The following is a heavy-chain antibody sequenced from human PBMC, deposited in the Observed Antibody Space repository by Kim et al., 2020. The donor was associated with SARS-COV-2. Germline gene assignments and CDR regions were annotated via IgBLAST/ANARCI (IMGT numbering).Heavy chain of an antibody. J-gene: IGHJ5*02. CDR3: ARVGYYYDSSGWNWFDP. V-gene: IGHV1-69*13. CDR2: IIPIFGTA. CDR1: GGTFSSYA. Sequence: SVKVSCKASGGTFSSYAISWVRQAPGQGLEWMGGIIPIFGTANYAQKFQGRVTITADESTSTAYMELSSLRSEDTAVYYCARVGYYYDSSGWNWFDPWGQGTLVTVSS. D-gene: IGHD3-22*01.